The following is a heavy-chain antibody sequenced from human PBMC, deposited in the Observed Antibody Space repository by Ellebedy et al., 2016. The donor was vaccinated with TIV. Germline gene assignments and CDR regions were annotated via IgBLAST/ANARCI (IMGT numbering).Heavy chain of an antibody. J-gene: IGHJ4*02. CDR2: VNGGGVST. CDR1: GFTFSYYW. V-gene: IGHV3-74*01. CDR3: TRTLTSYYFDY. Sequence: PGGSLRLSCEASGFTFSYYWMHWVRQAPGKGLVWVSRVNGGGVSTSYSDSVKGRFTISRDNAKKTLYLQINSLRAEDTAVYYCTRTLTSYYFDYWGQGALVTVSS. D-gene: IGHD2-21*02.